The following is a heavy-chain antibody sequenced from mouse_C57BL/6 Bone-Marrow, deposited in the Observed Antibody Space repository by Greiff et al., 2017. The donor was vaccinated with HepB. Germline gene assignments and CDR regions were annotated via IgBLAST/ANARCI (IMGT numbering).Heavy chain of an antibody. CDR1: GYAFSSYW. J-gene: IGHJ4*01. CDR2: IYPGDGDT. V-gene: IGHV1-80*01. D-gene: IGHD3-2*02. CDR3: ARSRQLRLRGAMDY. Sequence: QVQLQQSGAELVKPGASVKISCKASGYAFSSYWMNWVKQRPGKGLEWIGQIYPGDGDTNYNGKFKGKATLTADKSSSTAYMQLSSLTSEDSAVYFCARSRQLRLRGAMDYWGQGTSVTVSS.